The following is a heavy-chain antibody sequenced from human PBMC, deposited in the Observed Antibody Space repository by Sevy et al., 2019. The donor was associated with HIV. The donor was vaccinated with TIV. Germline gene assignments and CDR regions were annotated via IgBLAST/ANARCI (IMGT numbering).Heavy chain of an antibody. CDR1: GFTFSSYA. J-gene: IGHJ4*02. CDR2: ISYDGSNK. V-gene: IGHV3-30*04. D-gene: IGHD6-13*01. Sequence: GGSLRLSCAASGFTFSSYAMHWVRQAPGKGLEWEAVISYDGSNKYYADSVKGRFTISRDNSKNTLYLQMNSLRAEDTAVYYCARVPNYSSSWYYFDYWGQGTLVTVSS. CDR3: ARVPNYSSSWYYFDY.